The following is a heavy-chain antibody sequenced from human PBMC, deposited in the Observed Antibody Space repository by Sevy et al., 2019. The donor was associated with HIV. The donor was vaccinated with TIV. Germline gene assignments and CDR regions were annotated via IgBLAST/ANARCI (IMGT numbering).Heavy chain of an antibody. Sequence: ASVKVSCKASGYTFTGYYMHWVRQAPGQGHEWMGWINPNSGGTNYAQKFQGRVTMTRDTSISTAYMELSRLRSDDTAVYYCARGFYYYDSSGYYWPWGQGTLVTVSS. CDR3: ARGFYYYDSSGYYWP. J-gene: IGHJ5*02. CDR2: INPNSGGT. V-gene: IGHV1-2*02. D-gene: IGHD3-22*01. CDR1: GYTFTGYY.